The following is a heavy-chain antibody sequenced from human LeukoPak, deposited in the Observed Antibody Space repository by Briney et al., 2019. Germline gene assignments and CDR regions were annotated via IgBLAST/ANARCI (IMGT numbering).Heavy chain of an antibody. D-gene: IGHD3-10*01. CDR1: GFSFSDHN. V-gene: IGHV3-21*03. J-gene: IGHJ4*02. CDR3: ARDYLGFGESGFDY. CDR2: ISSRSNYI. Sequence: GGSLILSCAVSGFSFSDHNMNWVRQAPGKGLEWVASISSRSNYIYYADSLKGRVTVSRDNARNSLFLQMTSLRAEDTAVYYCARDYLGFGESGFDYWGQGTQVSVSS.